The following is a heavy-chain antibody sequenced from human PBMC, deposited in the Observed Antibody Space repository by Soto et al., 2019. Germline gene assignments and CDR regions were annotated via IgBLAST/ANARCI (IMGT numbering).Heavy chain of an antibody. CDR1: GGTFSSHA. V-gene: IGHV1-69*13. Sequence: ASVKVSCKTSGGTFSSHAINWVRQAPGQGLEWMGGIIPMFGTTNYAQKFKGRVTISADESTSTAYMELSSLRSEDAAVYYCARAAIHGSSCHSWFDPLPHAILVTGS. CDR2: IIPMFGTT. D-gene: IGHD6-13*01. J-gene: IGHJ5*02. CDR3: ARAAIHGSSCHSWFDP.